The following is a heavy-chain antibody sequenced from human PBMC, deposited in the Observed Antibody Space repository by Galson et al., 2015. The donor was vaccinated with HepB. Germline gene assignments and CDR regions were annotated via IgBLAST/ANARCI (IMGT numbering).Heavy chain of an antibody. D-gene: IGHD3-10*01. Sequence: SLRLSCAASGFTFSSYAMHWVRQAPGKGLEYVSAISSNGGSTYYADSVKGRFTISRDNSKNTLYLQMSSLRAEDTAVYYCVADSGSTLYYYYGMDVWGQGTTATVSS. V-gene: IGHV3-64D*06. CDR1: GFTFSSYA. CDR3: VADSGSTLYYYYGMDV. CDR2: ISSNGGST. J-gene: IGHJ6*02.